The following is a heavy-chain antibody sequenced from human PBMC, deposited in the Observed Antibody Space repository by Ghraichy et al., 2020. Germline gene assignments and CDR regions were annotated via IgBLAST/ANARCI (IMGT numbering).Heavy chain of an antibody. CDR1: GFTFSSYA. CDR3: AKPIRKSGGNVAHYYYYGMDV. J-gene: IGHJ6*02. D-gene: IGHD4-23*01. V-gene: IGHV3-23*01. CDR2: ISGSGGST. Sequence: GGSLRLSCAASGFTFSSYAMSWVRQAPGKGLEWVSAISGSGGSTYYADSVKGRFTISRDNSKNTLYLQMNSLRAEDTAVYYCAKPIRKSGGNVAHYYYYGMDVWGQGTTVTVSS.